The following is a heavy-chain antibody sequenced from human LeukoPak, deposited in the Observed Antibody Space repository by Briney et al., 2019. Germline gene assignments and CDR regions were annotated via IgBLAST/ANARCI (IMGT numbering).Heavy chain of an antibody. V-gene: IGHV4-4*07. D-gene: IGHD3-10*01. J-gene: IGHJ5*02. CDR3: ARHYYGSGGYWNH. CDR2: IYTSGST. CDR1: GGSISSYY. Sequence: SETLSLTCTVSGGSISSYYWSWIRQPAGKGLEWIGRIYTSGSTNYNPSLKSRVTMSVDTSENQFSLKLSFVTAADTAVYFCARHYYGSGGYWNHWGQGTLVTVSS.